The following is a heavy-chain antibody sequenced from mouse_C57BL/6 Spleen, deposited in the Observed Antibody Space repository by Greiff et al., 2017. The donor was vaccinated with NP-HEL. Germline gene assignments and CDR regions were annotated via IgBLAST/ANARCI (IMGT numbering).Heavy chain of an antibody. D-gene: IGHD2-4*01. J-gene: IGHJ2*01. CDR2: IHPSSGST. CDR3: ARPDYEGEGYDFDY. CDR1: GYTFTSYW. V-gene: IGHV1-64*01. Sequence: QVQLQQPGAELVKPGASVKLSCKASGYTFTSYWMHWVKQRPGQGLEWIGMIHPSSGSTYYNEKFKGKATLTVDKSSSTAYMQLSSLTSEDSAVYYCARPDYEGEGYDFDYWGQGTTVTVSS.